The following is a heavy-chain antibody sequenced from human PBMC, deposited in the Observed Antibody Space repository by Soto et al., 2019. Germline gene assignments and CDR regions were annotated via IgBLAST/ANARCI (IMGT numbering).Heavy chain of an antibody. CDR2: VSAYTGET. Sequence: QVQLVQSGAEVKKPGASVKVFCKASGYTCTNHGISWVRQAPGHGLEWMGWVSAYTGETKYAQSLQGRVTMTTDTSTNTAYMELRSLSSDDTAVFYCARDSPSSGLLGTNYWGQGTLVTVSS. J-gene: IGHJ4*02. D-gene: IGHD3-22*01. CDR1: GYTCTNHG. V-gene: IGHV1-18*01. CDR3: ARDSPSSGLLGTNY.